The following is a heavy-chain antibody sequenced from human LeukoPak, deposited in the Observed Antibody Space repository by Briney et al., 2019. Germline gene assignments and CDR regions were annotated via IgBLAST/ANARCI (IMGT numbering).Heavy chain of an antibody. Sequence: GGSLRLSCGASGFTFDSYAIHWVRQAPGKGLEWVAVISFDGSNRFYADSVKGRFSISRDNSKKTLYLQMNSLRVEDSAVYFCARDQFAYSGYDTLFAYWGQGTLVTVSS. D-gene: IGHD5-12*01. CDR2: ISFDGSNR. CDR3: ARDQFAYSGYDTLFAY. CDR1: GFTFDSYA. V-gene: IGHV3-30*04. J-gene: IGHJ4*02.